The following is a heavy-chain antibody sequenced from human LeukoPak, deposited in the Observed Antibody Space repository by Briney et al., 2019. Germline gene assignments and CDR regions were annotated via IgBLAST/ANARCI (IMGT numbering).Heavy chain of an antibody. Sequence: GGSLRLSCAASGFTFSSYSMNWVRQAPGKGLEWVSSISSSSSYIYYADSVKSRFTISRDNAKNSLYLQMNSLRAEDTAVYYCASEVVVPAALDYWGQGTLVTVSS. CDR2: ISSSSSYI. D-gene: IGHD2-2*01. J-gene: IGHJ4*02. V-gene: IGHV3-21*01. CDR3: ASEVVVPAALDY. CDR1: GFTFSSYS.